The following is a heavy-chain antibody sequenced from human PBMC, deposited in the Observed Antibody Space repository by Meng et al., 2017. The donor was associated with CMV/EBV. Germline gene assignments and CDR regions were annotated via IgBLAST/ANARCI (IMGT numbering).Heavy chain of an antibody. D-gene: IGHD3-3*01. CDR1: GYSISSGYY. Sequence: GSLRLSCTVSGYSISSGYYWGWIRQPPGKGLEWIGSIYHSGSTYYNPSLKSRVTISVDTSKNQFSLKLSSVTAADTAVYYCARALYDFWSGYSSFDPWGQGTLVTVSS. J-gene: IGHJ5*02. V-gene: IGHV4-38-2*02. CDR3: ARALYDFWSGYSSFDP. CDR2: IYHSGST.